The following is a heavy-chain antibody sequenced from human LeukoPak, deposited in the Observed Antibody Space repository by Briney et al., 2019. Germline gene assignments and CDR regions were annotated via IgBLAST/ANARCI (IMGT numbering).Heavy chain of an antibody. CDR3: AKGYCSGGNCYAYSFDY. J-gene: IGHJ4*02. CDR1: GDSISSYY. D-gene: IGHD2-15*01. CDR2: IYHSGST. V-gene: IGHV4-59*01. Sequence: SETLSLTCTVSGDSISSYYWSWIRQSPGKGLEWIGYIYHSGSTNYNPSLKSRVTISVDTSKNQFSLKLSSVTAADTAVYYCAKGYCSGGNCYAYSFDYWGQGTLVTVSS.